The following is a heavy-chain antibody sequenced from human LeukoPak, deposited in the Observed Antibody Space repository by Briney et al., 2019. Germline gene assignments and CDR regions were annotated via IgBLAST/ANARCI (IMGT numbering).Heavy chain of an antibody. Sequence: GESLQISCKGSGYSFTNNWIGWVRQMPGKGLEWMGIIYPGDSDTRYSPSFQGQVTISADKSISTAYLQWSSLKASDTAMYYCARHESGSYVNYWGQGTLVTVSS. CDR3: ARHESGSYVNY. J-gene: IGHJ4*02. CDR2: IYPGDSDT. D-gene: IGHD1-26*01. V-gene: IGHV5-51*01. CDR1: GYSFTNNW.